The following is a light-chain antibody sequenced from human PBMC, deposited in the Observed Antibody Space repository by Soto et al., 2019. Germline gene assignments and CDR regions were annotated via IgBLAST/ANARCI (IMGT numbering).Light chain of an antibody. CDR3: SSYTSSSTLEV. V-gene: IGLV2-14*01. Sequence: QSVLTQPASVSGSPGQSITISCTGTSSDVGGYNYVSWYQQHPGKAPKLMIYEVSNRPSGVSNRFSGSKSGNTASRTISGRQAEDEADYYCSSYTSSSTLEVFGGGTKLTVL. J-gene: IGLJ3*02. CDR2: EVS. CDR1: SSDVGGYNY.